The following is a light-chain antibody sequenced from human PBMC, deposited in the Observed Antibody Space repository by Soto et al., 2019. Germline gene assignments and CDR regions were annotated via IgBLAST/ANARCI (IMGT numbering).Light chain of an antibody. CDR2: AAS. J-gene: IGKJ1*01. V-gene: IGKV1-39*01. CDR3: QQSYNSPQT. CDR1: HSIMTY. Sequence: DIQMTQSPSSLSASVGDRVTITCRASHSIMTYLNWYQLEPGKPPRLLIYAASSLQSGVPSRFSGSGSGTDFTLTITNLQPEDVATYSCQQSYNSPQTLGQGTKVDIK.